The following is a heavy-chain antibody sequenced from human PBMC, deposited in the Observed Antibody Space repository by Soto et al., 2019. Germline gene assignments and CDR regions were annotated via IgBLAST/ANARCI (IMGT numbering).Heavy chain of an antibody. V-gene: IGHV5-51*01. Sequence: PGESLKISCQGSGYSFANYWIAWVRQMPGKGLEWVGVIYPGDSDTRYSRSFRGQVTISEDKSISHVYLQWSSLKASDTAMYYCARNRLRQYYYGMDVWGQGTTVTVSS. D-gene: IGHD3-10*01. J-gene: IGHJ6*02. CDR1: GYSFANYW. CDR2: IYPGDSDT. CDR3: ARNRLRQYYYGMDV.